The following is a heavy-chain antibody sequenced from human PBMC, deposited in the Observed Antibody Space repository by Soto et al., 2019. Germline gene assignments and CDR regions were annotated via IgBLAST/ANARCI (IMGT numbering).Heavy chain of an antibody. V-gene: IGHV4-59*01. D-gene: IGHD2-15*01. Sequence: QVQLQESGPGLVKPSETLSLTCTVSGGSISSYYWSWIRQPPGKGLEWIGYIYYSGSTNYNPSLKSRVTISVHTSKNQFSLKLSSVTAADTAVYYCAREFPSGGSYSFDYWGQGTLVTVSS. CDR1: GGSISSYY. CDR2: IYYSGST. J-gene: IGHJ4*02. CDR3: AREFPSGGSYSFDY.